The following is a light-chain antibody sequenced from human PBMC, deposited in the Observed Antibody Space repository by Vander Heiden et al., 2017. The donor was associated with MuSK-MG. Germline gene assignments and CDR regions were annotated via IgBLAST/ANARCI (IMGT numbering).Light chain of an antibody. CDR1: QSVFYSSSNKNY. Sequence: DIVMTQSPDSLAVSLGERATINCKSSQSVFYSSSNKNYLAWYQQKPGQPPKLLIYWTSTRESGVPDRFSGSGSGTDFTLTISGLQAEDVAVYYCHQEDSTPLTFGGGTKVEIK. J-gene: IGKJ4*01. V-gene: IGKV4-1*01. CDR3: HQEDSTPLT. CDR2: WTS.